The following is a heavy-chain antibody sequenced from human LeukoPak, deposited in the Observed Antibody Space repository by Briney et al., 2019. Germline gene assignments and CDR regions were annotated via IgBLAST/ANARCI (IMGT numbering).Heavy chain of an antibody. CDR1: GFAFRNYW. J-gene: IGHJ4*02. CDR3: ARDPYDILTGPYFDY. V-gene: IGHV3-74*01. D-gene: IGHD3-9*01. CDR2: INRDGRAT. Sequence: PGGSLRLSCAASGFAFRNYWMHWVRQGPGKGLLWVPRINRDGRATSYADSVKGRFTISRDNAKNTLYLQMNSLRAEDTAVYYCARDPYDILTGPYFDYWGQGTLVTVSS.